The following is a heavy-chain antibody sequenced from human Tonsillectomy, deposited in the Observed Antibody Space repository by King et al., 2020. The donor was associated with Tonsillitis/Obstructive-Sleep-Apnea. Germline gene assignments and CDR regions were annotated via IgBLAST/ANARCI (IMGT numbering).Heavy chain of an antibody. Sequence: VQLVESGAEVKKPGASVKVSCKASGYTFTRNYIHWVRQAPGQGLEWMGIIDPTSGITTYAQKFQGRVTMTRDTSTSTVNMELSSLTSEDTAGYYCAREDKAGRYFDYWGQGSLVTVSS. V-gene: IGHV1-46*01. CDR1: GYTFTRNY. CDR3: AREDKAGRYFDY. J-gene: IGHJ4*02. D-gene: IGHD6-19*01. CDR2: IDPTSGIT.